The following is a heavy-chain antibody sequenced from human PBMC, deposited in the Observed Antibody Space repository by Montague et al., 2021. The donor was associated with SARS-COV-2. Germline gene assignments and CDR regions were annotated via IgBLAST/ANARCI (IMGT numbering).Heavy chain of an antibody. Sequence: TLSLTRTVSGGSIRRGGFYWSWLRQHPRKGLEWIGFIYYSGTTYHXPSLKSRLTISIDTSKNQFSLKLSSVTAADTAVYYCARGLPYQWVAGATPNYSIDVWGQGTMVTVSS. CDR1: GGSIRRGGFY. V-gene: IGHV4-31*03. CDR3: ARGLPYQWVAGATPNYSIDV. D-gene: IGHD6-19*01. CDR2: IYYSGTT. J-gene: IGHJ6*02.